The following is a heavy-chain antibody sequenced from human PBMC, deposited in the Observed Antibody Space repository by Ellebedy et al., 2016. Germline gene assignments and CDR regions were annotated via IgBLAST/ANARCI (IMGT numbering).Heavy chain of an antibody. J-gene: IGHJ4*02. CDR2: IYSGGST. CDR3: ARASPLSRDFDY. D-gene: IGHD2-15*01. Sequence: GGSLRLSXAASGFTVSSNYMNWVRQAPGKGLEWVSLIYSGGSTYYADSVRGRFTISRDNSKNMLYLQMNSLRAEDTAMYYCARASPLSRDFDYWGQGTLVTVSS. CDR1: GFTVSSNY. V-gene: IGHV3-53*01.